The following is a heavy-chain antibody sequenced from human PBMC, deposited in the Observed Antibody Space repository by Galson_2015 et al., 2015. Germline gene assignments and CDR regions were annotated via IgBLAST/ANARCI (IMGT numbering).Heavy chain of an antibody. D-gene: IGHD4-11*01. J-gene: IGHJ4*02. CDR2: ISGSGGST. Sequence: SLRLSCAASGFTFSSYAMSWVRQAPGKGLEWVSAISGSGGSTYYADSVKGRFTISRDNSKNTLYLQMNSLRAEDTAVYYCATLGSNYVGVDYWGQGTLVTVSS. CDR3: ATLGSNYVGVDY. V-gene: IGHV3-23*01. CDR1: GFTFSSYA.